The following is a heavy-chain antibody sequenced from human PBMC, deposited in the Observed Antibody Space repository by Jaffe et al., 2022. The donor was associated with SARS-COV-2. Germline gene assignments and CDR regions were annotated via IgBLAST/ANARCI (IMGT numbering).Heavy chain of an antibody. CDR1: GGSISSSDYF. CDR3: ARDVYDFLSGYRGEKREIGYYYGMNV. V-gene: IGHV4-31*03. Sequence: QVQLQESGPGLVQPSQTLSLTCTVSGGSISSSDYFWTWIRQHPGKGLEWIGYITYRGSTHHNPSLKSRVAMSVDTSKNQFSLKLSSVTAADTAVYYCARDVYDFLSGYRGEKREIGYYYGMNVWGQGTTVSVSS. J-gene: IGHJ6*02. CDR2: ITYRGST. D-gene: IGHD3-3*01.